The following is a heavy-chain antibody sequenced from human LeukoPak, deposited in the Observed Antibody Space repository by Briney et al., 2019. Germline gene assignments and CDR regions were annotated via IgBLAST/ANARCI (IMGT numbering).Heavy chain of an antibody. CDR2: INTHTGNP. CDR3: ARRAEDDASYYHYMDV. J-gene: IGHJ6*03. CDR1: GYTFTNYA. V-gene: IGHV7-4-1*02. D-gene: IGHD1-1*01. Sequence: GASVKVSCKASGYTFTNYAMSWVRQAPGQGLEWIGWINTHTGNPTYAQGFTGRFVFSLDTSVNTAYLQISSLKAEDTAVYYCARRAEDDASYYHYMDVWGRGTTVTVSS.